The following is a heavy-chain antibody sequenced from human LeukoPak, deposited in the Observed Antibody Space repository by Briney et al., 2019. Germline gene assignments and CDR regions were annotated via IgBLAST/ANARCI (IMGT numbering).Heavy chain of an antibody. J-gene: IGHJ3*02. CDR1: GDSISSGPYF. D-gene: IGHD2-2*01. CDR3: ARLDGGQLGHCSSTSCNGAFDI. Sequence: SETLSLTCTVSGDSISSGPYFWGWIRRPPGKGLEWIGNIHYTGSTYYKSSLRSQVTMSVDTSQNQFSLMLSSVTAADTAMYYCARLDGGQLGHCSSTSCNGAFDIWGQGAMVTVSS. V-gene: IGHV4-39*07. CDR2: IHYTGST.